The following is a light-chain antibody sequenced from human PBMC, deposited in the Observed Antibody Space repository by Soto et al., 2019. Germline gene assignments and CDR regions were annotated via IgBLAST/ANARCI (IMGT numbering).Light chain of an antibody. CDR3: QQSYITPPIT. CDR2: AAS. CDR1: QSVRRY. V-gene: IGKV1-39*01. Sequence: DIQMTQSPSSLSASVGDRVTITCRASQSVRRYLNWYQHKPGKAPKLLINAASNLRSGVPSRFSGSGSGTDFTLTIDGLQPEDFAVYYCQQSYITPPITFGQGTRLEIK. J-gene: IGKJ5*01.